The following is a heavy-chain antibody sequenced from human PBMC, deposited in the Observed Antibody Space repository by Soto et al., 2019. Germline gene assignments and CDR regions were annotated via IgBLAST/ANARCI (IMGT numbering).Heavy chain of an antibody. CDR1: GFTFSSYS. D-gene: IGHD6-13*01. J-gene: IGHJ6*02. CDR3: ARVRSSSPGIAAAGTQTGGMDV. Sequence: PGGSLRLSCAASGFTFSSYSMNWVRQAPGKGLEWVSSISSSSSYIYYADSVKGRFTISRDNAKNSLYLQMNSLRAEDTAVYYCARVRSSSPGIAAAGTQTGGMDVWGQGTTVTVSS. V-gene: IGHV3-21*01. CDR2: ISSSSSYI.